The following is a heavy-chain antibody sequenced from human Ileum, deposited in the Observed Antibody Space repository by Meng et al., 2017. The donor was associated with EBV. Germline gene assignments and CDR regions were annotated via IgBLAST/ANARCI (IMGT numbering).Heavy chain of an antibody. D-gene: IGHD4-17*01. V-gene: IGHV4-4*02. CDR1: GDSISSNTW. J-gene: IGHJ4*02. CDR3: ASGRDYAWHS. CDR2: IYHSGST. Sequence: VLCEGEGPGPVRPSGHLSLTSDVSGDSISSNTWWCWVRQPPGKGLEWIGEIYHSGSTNYNPSFKSRVTMSVDKSKNQISLNLSSVTAADTAVYYCASGRDYAWHSWGRGTLVTVSS.